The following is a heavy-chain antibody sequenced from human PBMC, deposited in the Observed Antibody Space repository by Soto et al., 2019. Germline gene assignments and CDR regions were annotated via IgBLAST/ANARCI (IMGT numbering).Heavy chain of an antibody. CDR2: MNPNSGNT. J-gene: IGHJ5*02. V-gene: IGHV1-8*01. CDR1: GYTFASYD. D-gene: IGHD6-13*01. Sequence: ASVKVSCKASGYTFASYDINWVRQATGQGLEWMGWMNPNSGNTGYAQKFQGRVTMTRNTSISTAYMELSSLRSEDTAVYFCARERSAAGTGWFDPWGEATLVTVSS. CDR3: ARERSAAGTGWFDP.